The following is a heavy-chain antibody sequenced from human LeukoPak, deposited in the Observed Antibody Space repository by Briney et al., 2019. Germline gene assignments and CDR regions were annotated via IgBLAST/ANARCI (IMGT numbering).Heavy chain of an antibody. J-gene: IGHJ6*03. V-gene: IGHV4-39*07. Sequence: PSETLSLTCTVSGGSISSSSYYWGWIRQPPGKGLEWIGSIYYSGSTYYNPSLKSRVTISVDTSKNQFSLKLTSVTAADTAVYYCARGYSYGDYSNYYYMDVWGKGTTVTVSS. CDR3: ARGYSYGDYSNYYYMDV. D-gene: IGHD4-17*01. CDR2: IYYSGST. CDR1: GGSISSSSYY.